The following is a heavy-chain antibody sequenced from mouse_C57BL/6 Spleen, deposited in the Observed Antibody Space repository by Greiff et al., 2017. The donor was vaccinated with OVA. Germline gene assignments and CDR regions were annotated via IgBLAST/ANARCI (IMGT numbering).Heavy chain of an antibody. D-gene: IGHD1-1*01. V-gene: IGHV1-63*01. Sequence: VQGVESGAELVRPGPSVKMSCKASGYTFTNYWIGWAKQRPGHGLEWIGDIYPGGGYTNYNEKFKGKATLTADKSSSTAYMQFSSLTSEDSAIYYCARRGYGSSYLYYFDYWGQGTTLTVSS. CDR3: ARRGYGSSYLYYFDY. CDR2: IYPGGGYT. CDR1: GYTFTNYW. J-gene: IGHJ2*01.